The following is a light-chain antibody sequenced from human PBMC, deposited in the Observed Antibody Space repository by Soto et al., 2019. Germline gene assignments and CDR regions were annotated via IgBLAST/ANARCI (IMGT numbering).Light chain of an antibody. CDR2: GAY. CDR1: QGVTTY. J-gene: IGKJ4*01. CDR3: QYSNRAPLT. V-gene: IGKV1-27*01. Sequence: DIELTQSPSSLSASAGDRVTLTCRASQGVTTYFAWYQQKHGKVPNLLIYGAYTWYSGVPARFSGSGSGTHFTLTISGLRPEDVATYYCQYSNRAPLTFGGGTKVEIK.